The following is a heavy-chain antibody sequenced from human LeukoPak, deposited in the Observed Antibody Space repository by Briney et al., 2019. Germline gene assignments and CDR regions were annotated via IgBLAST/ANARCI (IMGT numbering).Heavy chain of an antibody. Sequence: ASVKVSCEASGYTFTSYGISSVRQAPGQGLEWMGWISAYNGNTNYAQKLQGRVTMTTDTSTSTAYMELRSLRSDGTAVYYCARDAPLYCSGGSCYRWGEVDYWGQGTLVTVSS. J-gene: IGHJ4*02. CDR2: ISAYNGNT. CDR1: GYTFTSYG. D-gene: IGHD2-15*01. CDR3: ARDAPLYCSGGSCYRWGEVDY. V-gene: IGHV1-18*01.